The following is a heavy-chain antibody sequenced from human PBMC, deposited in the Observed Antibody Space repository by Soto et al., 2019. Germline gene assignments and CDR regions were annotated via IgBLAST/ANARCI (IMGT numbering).Heavy chain of an antibody. V-gene: IGHV4-59*08. Sequence: QVQLQESGPGLVKPSETLSLTCTVSGGSISSYYWSWIRQPPGKGLEWIGYIYYSGSTNYNPSLKSRVTISVDTSKNQFSLKLSSVTAADTAVYYCARHIDCSSTSCYYAFVYWGQGTLVTVSS. CDR2: IYYSGST. CDR3: ARHIDCSSTSCYYAFVY. J-gene: IGHJ4*02. CDR1: GGSISSYY. D-gene: IGHD2-2*01.